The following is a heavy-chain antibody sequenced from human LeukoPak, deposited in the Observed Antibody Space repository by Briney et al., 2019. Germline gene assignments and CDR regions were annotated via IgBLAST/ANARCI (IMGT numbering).Heavy chain of an antibody. J-gene: IGHJ5*02. CDR3: ARGARMRVRKNWFDP. Sequence: PSETLSLTCAVYGGSFSGYYWSWIRQPPGKGLEWIGEINHSGSTNYNPSLKSRVTISVDTSKNQFSLKLSSVTAADTAVYYCARGARMRVRKNWFDPWGRGTLVTVSS. V-gene: IGHV4-34*01. CDR1: GGSFSGYY. D-gene: IGHD3-10*01. CDR2: INHSGST.